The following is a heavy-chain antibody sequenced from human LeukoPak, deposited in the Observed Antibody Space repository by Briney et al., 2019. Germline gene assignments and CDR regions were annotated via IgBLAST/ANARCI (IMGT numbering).Heavy chain of an antibody. CDR3: AKGGATTTTAPGWNY. CDR1: GFTVSSNY. J-gene: IGHJ4*02. Sequence: GGSLRLSCAASGFTVSSNYMSWVRQAPGKGLEWVSVIYSGGSTYYADSVKGRFTISRDNSKNTLYLQMNSLRAEDTAVYYCAKGGATTTTAPGWNYWGQGTLVTVSS. D-gene: IGHD4-17*01. V-gene: IGHV3-53*01. CDR2: IYSGGST.